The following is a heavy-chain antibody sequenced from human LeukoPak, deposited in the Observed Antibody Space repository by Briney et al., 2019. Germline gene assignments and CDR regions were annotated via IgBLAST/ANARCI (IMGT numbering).Heavy chain of an antibody. CDR3: ARRGRSMIVVVITTWAFDY. J-gene: IGHJ4*02. CDR2: INHSGST. CDR1: GGSFSGYY. D-gene: IGHD3-22*01. V-gene: IGHV4-34*01. Sequence: PSETLSLTCAVYGGSFSGYYWSWIRQPPGKGLEWIGEINHSGSTNYNPSLKSRVTISVDTSKNQFSLKLSSVTAADTAVYYCARRGRSMIVVVITTWAFDYWGQGTLVTVSS.